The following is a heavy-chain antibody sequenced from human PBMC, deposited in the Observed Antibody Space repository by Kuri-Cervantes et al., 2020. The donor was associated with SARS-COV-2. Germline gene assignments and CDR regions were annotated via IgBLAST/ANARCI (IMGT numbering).Heavy chain of an antibody. CDR3: ARTNRGRYYYYYGMDV. CDR2: INHSGST. CDR1: GGSVSSGSYY. Sequence: SETLSLTCTVSGGSVSSGSYYWSWIRQPPGKGLEWIGEINHSGSTNYNPSLKSRVTISVDTSKNQFSLKLSSVTAADTAVYYCARTNRGRYYYYYGMDVWGQGTTVTVSS. V-gene: IGHV4-61*01. D-gene: IGHD3-10*01. J-gene: IGHJ6*02.